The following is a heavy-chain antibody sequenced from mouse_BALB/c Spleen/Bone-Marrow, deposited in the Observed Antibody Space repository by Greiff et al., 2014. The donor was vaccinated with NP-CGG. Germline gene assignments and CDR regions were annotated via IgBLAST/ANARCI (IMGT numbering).Heavy chain of an antibody. D-gene: IGHD2-1*01. J-gene: IGHJ2*01. V-gene: IGHV1-5*01. CDR1: GYSFTSYW. CDR2: IYPGNSDT. Sequence: EVQLQQSGTVLARPGASVKMSCKASGYSFTSYWMHWVKQRPGQGLEWIGAIYPGNSDTSYNQKFKGKAKLTAVTSATTAYMELSSLTNEDSAVYLCTRKVYYGNPLDYWGQGTTLTVSS. CDR3: TRKVYYGNPLDY.